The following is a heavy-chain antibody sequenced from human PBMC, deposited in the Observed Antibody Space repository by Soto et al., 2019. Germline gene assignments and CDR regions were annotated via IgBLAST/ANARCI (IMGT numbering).Heavy chain of an antibody. D-gene: IGHD6-19*01. CDR3: TSRYLVLCFSSGCSATYDY. Sequence: GGSLRLSCAASGFSFSKLWMSWVRQTPGKGLEWVANIRQDGSEKNYVDSVKGRFTISRDNAKNSLYLQMNGLRVEDTAVYYCTSRYLVLCFSSGCSATYDYWGQGALVPVSS. V-gene: IGHV3-7*05. J-gene: IGHJ4*02. CDR2: IRQDGSEK. CDR1: GFSFSKLW.